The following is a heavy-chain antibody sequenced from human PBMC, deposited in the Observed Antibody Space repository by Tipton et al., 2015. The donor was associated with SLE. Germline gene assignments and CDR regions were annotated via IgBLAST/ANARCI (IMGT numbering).Heavy chain of an antibody. Sequence: TLSLTCTVSGGSISSHYWSWIRQPPGKGLEWIGYIYYSGSTNYNPSPKSRVTISVDTSKNQFSLKLSSVTAADTAVYYCARAHSSGWPRDYYYYGMDVWGQGTTVTVSS. J-gene: IGHJ6*02. CDR1: GGSISSHY. CDR2: IYYSGST. CDR3: ARAHSSGWPRDYYYYGMDV. D-gene: IGHD6-19*01. V-gene: IGHV4-59*11.